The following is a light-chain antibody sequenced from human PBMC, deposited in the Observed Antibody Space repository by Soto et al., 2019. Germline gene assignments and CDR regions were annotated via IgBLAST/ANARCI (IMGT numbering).Light chain of an antibody. Sequence: QSALTQPRSVSGSPGQSVTISCTGTSSDVGGYNFVSWYQHHPGKAPKLMIYDVSKRPSGVPDRFSGSKSGNTASLTISGLQPEDEADHYCCLYAGSYTWVFGGGTKLTVL. V-gene: IGLV2-11*01. CDR1: SSDVGGYNF. CDR2: DVS. CDR3: CLYAGSYTWV. J-gene: IGLJ3*02.